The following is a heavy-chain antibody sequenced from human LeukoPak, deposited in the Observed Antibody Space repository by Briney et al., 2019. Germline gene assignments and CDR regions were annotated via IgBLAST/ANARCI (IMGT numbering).Heavy chain of an antibody. CDR3: AKSVAI. V-gene: IGHV3-30-3*02. CDR1: GFTFSSYA. Sequence: PGGSLRLSCAASGFTFSSYAMHWVRQAPGKGLEWVAVISYDGSNKYYADSVKGRFTISRDNSKNTLYLQMNSLRAEDTAVYYCAKSVAIRGQGTLVTVSS. CDR2: ISYDGSNK. D-gene: IGHD4-11*01. J-gene: IGHJ4*02.